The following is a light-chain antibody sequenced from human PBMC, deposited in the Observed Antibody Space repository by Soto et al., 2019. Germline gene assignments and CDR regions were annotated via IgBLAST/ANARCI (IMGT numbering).Light chain of an antibody. CDR1: QSISSSY. CDR3: QQYGSSSWT. Sequence: EIVLTQSPGTLSLSPGKRATLSCRASQSISSSYLAWYQQRPGQAPRLLIYGASNRATGIPDRFSGSGSGTEFTLTISRLEPEEFAVYYCQQYGSSSWTVGQGTKVDIK. J-gene: IGKJ1*01. V-gene: IGKV3-20*01. CDR2: GAS.